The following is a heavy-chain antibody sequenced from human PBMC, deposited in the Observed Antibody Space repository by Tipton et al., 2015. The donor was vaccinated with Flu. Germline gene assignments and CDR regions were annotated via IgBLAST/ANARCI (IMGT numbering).Heavy chain of an antibody. CDR1: GYSFTSYW. CDR2: IYPGDSDT. Sequence: QLVQSGAEVKKPGESLKISCKGSGYSFTSYWIGWVRQMPGKGLEWMGIIYPGDSDTRYSPSFQGQVTISADKSISTAYLQWSSLKASDTAMYYCARHGPASSGSPEVPPYYYYMDVWGKGTTVTVSS. CDR3: ARHGPASSGSPEVPPYYYYMDV. J-gene: IGHJ6*03. V-gene: IGHV5-51*01. D-gene: IGHD6-19*01.